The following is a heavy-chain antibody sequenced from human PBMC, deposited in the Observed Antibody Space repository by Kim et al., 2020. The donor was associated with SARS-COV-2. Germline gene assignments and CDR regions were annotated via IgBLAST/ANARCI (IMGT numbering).Heavy chain of an antibody. CDR2: IIAILGIA. CDR3: ARVPRRDGYNFYYYYGMDV. Sequence: SVKVSCKASGGTFSSYTISWVRQAPGQGLEWMGRIIAILGIANYAQKFQGRVTITADKSTSTAYMELSSLRSEDTAVYYCARVPRRDGYNFYYYYGMDVWGQGTTVTLSS. CDR1: GGTFSSYT. V-gene: IGHV1-69*02. J-gene: IGHJ6*02. D-gene: IGHD5-12*01.